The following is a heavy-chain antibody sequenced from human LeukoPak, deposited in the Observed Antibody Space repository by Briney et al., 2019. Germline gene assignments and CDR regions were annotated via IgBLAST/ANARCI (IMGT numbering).Heavy chain of an antibody. CDR3: ARDPPDNWNFLFDY. V-gene: IGHV3-21*01. J-gene: IGHJ4*02. CDR1: GFTFRSYS. Sequence: GGSLRLSCAASGFTFRSYSMNWVHQAPGKGLQWVSYISSSSSYIYYADSAKGRFTISRDNVKNSLYLQMNRLRPEDTAVYYCARDPPDNWNFLFDYWGQGTLVTVSS. CDR2: ISSSSSYI. D-gene: IGHD1-7*01.